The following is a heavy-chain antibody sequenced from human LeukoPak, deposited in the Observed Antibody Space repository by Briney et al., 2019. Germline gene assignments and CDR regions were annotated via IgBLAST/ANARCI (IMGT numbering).Heavy chain of an antibody. CDR3: AKDSYSSGWYAPAYYYYYGMDV. Sequence: GGSLRLSCAASGFTFSTYGMHWVRQAPGKGLEWVAVISYDGRNKYYADSVKGRFTISRDNSKNTLYLQMNSLRAEDTAVYYCAKDSYSSGWYAPAYYYYYGMDVWGQGTTVTVSS. D-gene: IGHD6-19*01. CDR2: ISYDGRNK. J-gene: IGHJ6*02. CDR1: GFTFSTYG. V-gene: IGHV3-30*18.